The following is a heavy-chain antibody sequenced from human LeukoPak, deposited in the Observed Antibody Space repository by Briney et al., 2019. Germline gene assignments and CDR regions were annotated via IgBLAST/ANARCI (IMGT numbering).Heavy chain of an antibody. CDR3: ARDPWWY. D-gene: IGHD2-15*01. V-gene: IGHV4-61*02. J-gene: IGHJ4*02. CDR1: GGSISSGSYY. CDR2: IYTSGST. Sequence: PSETLSLTCTVSGGSISSGSYYWSWIRQPAGKGLEWIGRIYTSGSTNYNPSLKSRVTISVDTSKNQFSLKLSSVTAADTAVYYCARDPWWYWGQGTLVTVSS.